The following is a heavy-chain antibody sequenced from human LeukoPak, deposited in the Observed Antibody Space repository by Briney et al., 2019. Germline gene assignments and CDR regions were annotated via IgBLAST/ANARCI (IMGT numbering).Heavy chain of an antibody. CDR2: ISDRGGST. CDR3: AKDTYYYGSGSYSDY. V-gene: IGHV3-23*01. CDR1: GFTFSNYA. D-gene: IGHD3-10*01. Sequence: GGSLRLSCAASGFTFSNYAMSWVRQAPGKGLEWVSVISDRGGSTYHADSVKGRFTISRDNSKNTLYLQMNSLRAEDTAVYYCAKDTYYYGSGSYSDYSGQGTLVAVSS. J-gene: IGHJ4*02.